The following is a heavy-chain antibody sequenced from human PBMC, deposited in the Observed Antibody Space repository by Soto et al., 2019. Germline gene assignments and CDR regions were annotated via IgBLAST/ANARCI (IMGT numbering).Heavy chain of an antibody. Sequence: QVQLVESGGGVFRPGRSLRLTCAASGFTFGNYGMHWVRQAPGKGLEWVAVISHDGSDKYYADSMKGRFIISRDNSENTLFLNMNSLKPEDTAVYYCAKENQHLVHDYWGQGTLVTVSS. CDR2: ISHDGSDK. J-gene: IGHJ4*02. CDR1: GFTFGNYG. D-gene: IGHD6-13*01. CDR3: AKENQHLVHDY. V-gene: IGHV3-30*18.